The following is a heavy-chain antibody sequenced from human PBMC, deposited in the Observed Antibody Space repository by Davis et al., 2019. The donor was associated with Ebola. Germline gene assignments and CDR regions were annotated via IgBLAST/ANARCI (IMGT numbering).Heavy chain of an antibody. V-gene: IGHV6-1*01. Sequence: SQTLSLTCAISGDSVSSKTAAWNWIRQSPSRGLEWLGRTYYRSKWNVDYALSVKSRMTINSDTSKNQFSLQLTSVTPEDTAVYYCARDPPDDQGYDYWGQGILATVSS. D-gene: IGHD3-16*01. CDR3: ARDPPDDQGYDY. CDR1: GDSVSSKTAA. J-gene: IGHJ4*02. CDR2: TYYRSKWNV.